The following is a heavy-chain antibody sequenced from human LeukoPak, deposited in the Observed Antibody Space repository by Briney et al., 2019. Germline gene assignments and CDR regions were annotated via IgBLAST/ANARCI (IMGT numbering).Heavy chain of an antibody. D-gene: IGHD1-26*01. V-gene: IGHV4-34*01. CDR1: GGSLSGYY. Sequence: SETLSLTCAVYGGSLSGYYWSWIRQPPGKGLEWIGEINHSGSTNYNPSLKSRVTISVDTSKNQFSLKLSSVTAADTAVYNCARVPTYLLRTDAFDIWGQGTMVTVSS. CDR2: INHSGST. CDR3: ARVPTYLLRTDAFDI. J-gene: IGHJ3*02.